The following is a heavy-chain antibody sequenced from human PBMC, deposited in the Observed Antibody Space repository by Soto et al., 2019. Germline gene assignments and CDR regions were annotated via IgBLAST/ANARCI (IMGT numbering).Heavy chain of an antibody. Sequence: QVQLVESGGGVVQPGRSLRLSCAASGFTFSSYGMHWVRQAPGKGLEWVAVISYDGSNKYYADSVKGRFTISRDNSKNTLYLQMNSLRAEDTAVYYCAKERRPAYHWNYAEDYWGQGTMVTVSS. CDR3: AKERRPAYHWNYAEDY. D-gene: IGHD1-7*01. J-gene: IGHJ4*02. V-gene: IGHV3-30*18. CDR2: ISYDGSNK. CDR1: GFTFSSYG.